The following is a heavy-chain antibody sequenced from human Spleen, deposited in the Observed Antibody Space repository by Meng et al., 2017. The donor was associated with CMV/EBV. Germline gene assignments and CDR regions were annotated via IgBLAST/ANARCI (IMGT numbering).Heavy chain of an antibody. CDR3: AKGYSSSRGGFDY. Sequence: GGSLRLSCAASGFTFSSYSMNWVRQAPGKGLEWVSSISSSSSYIYYADSVKGRFTISRDNAKNSLYLKMNSLRAEDTAVYYCAKGYSSSRGGFDYWGQGTLVTVSS. CDR1: GFTFSSYS. V-gene: IGHV3-21*04. J-gene: IGHJ4*02. D-gene: IGHD6-13*01. CDR2: ISSSSSYI.